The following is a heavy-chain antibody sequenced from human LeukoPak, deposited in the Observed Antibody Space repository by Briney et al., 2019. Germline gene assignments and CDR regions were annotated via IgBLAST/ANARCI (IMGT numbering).Heavy chain of an antibody. CDR3: TTDLSYGSGSYYICRTGTY. D-gene: IGHD3-10*01. Sequence: AGSLRLSCAASGFTFSNAWMSWVRQAPGKGLEWVGRIKSKTDGGTTDYAAPVKGRFTITRDDSKNTLYLQMNSLKTDATAVYYCTTDLSYGSGSYYICRTGTYWGQGTLVTVSS. J-gene: IGHJ4*02. V-gene: IGHV3-15*01. CDR1: GFTFSNAW. CDR2: IKSKTDGGTT.